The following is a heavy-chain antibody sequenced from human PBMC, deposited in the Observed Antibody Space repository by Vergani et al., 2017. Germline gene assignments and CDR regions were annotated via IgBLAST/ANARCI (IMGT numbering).Heavy chain of an antibody. J-gene: IGHJ5*02. V-gene: IGHV3-30-3*01. CDR2: ISYDGSNK. D-gene: IGHD6-13*01. Sequence: VQLVESGGGVVRPGGSLRLSCAASGFTFSSYAMHWVRQAPGKGLEWVAVISYDGSNKYYADSVKGRFTISRDNSKNTLYLQMNSLRAEDTAVYYCARGRGSSSFNWFDPWGQGTLVTVSS. CDR3: ARGRGSSSFNWFDP. CDR1: GFTFSSYA.